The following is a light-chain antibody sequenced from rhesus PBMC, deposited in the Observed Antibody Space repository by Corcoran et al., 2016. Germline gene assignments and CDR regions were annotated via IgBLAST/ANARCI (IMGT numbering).Light chain of an antibody. CDR3: QRYSSRPYS. Sequence: DIQMTQSPSSPSASVGDTVTITCRASQGISSWLAWYQQKPGKAPKLLIYKASSLQSGVPSRFSGSGSGTDFTLTISSLQSEGFAAYYCQRYSSRPYSFGQGTKVEIK. J-gene: IGKJ2*01. CDR1: QGISSW. V-gene: IGKV1-22*01. CDR2: KAS.